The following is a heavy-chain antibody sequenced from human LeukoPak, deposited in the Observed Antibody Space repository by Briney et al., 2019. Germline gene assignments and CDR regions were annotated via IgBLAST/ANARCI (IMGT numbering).Heavy chain of an antibody. CDR3: ARGSGDHYYYYYAMDV. J-gene: IGHJ6*02. Sequence: PGGSLRLSCAASGFTFSSYWMHWVRQAPGQGLEWVSRINSDGSSTSYADSVKGRFTISRDNAKNTLYLQMNSLRAEDTAMYYCARGSGDHYYYYYAMDVWGQGTTVTVSS. V-gene: IGHV3-74*01. CDR1: GFTFSSYW. D-gene: IGHD4-17*01. CDR2: INSDGSST.